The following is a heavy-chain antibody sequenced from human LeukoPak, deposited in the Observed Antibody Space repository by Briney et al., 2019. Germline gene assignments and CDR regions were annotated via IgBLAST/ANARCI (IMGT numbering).Heavy chain of an antibody. J-gene: IGHJ6*02. CDR1: GFTFSSYW. Sequence: GGSLRLSCAASGFTFSSYWMHWVRQAPGKGLVWVSRINSDGSSTSYADSVKGRFTISRDNARNTLYLQMNSLRAEDTAVYYCARAKPLLLWFGEPPGMDVWGQGTTVTVSS. V-gene: IGHV3-74*01. CDR3: ARAKPLLLWFGEPPGMDV. D-gene: IGHD3-10*01. CDR2: INSDGSST.